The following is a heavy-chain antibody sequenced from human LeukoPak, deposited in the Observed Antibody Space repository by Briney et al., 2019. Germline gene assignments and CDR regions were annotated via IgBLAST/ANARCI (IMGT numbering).Heavy chain of an antibody. V-gene: IGHV4-59*08. J-gene: IGHJ4*02. CDR2: IYYTGST. D-gene: IGHD6-13*01. CDR3: ARHFPYSPPGN. CDR1: GGSISSSY. Sequence: SETLSLTCTVSGGSISSSYWSWVRQPPGKGLEWIGYIYYTGSTNYNASLKSGGTISVDTSKNQFSLNLSSVTAADTAVYYCARHFPYSPPGNWGQGTLVTVFS.